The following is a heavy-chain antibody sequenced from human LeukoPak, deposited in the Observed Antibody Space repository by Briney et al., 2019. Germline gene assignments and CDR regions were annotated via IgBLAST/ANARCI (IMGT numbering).Heavy chain of an antibody. V-gene: IGHV4-34*01. D-gene: IGHD5-18*01. CDR3: ARERYSYGSDY. CDR2: INHSGST. CDR1: GGSFSGYY. J-gene: IGHJ4*02. Sequence: SSETLSLTCAVYGGSFSGYYWSWIRQPPGKGLEWIGEINHSGSTNYNPSLKSRATISVDKSKNQFSLKLSSVTAADTAVYYCARERYSYGSDYWGQGTLVTVSS.